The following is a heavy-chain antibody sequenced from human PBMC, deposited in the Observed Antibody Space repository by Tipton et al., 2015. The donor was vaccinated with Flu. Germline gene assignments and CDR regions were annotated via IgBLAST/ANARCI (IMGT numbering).Heavy chain of an antibody. D-gene: IGHD6-19*01. V-gene: IGHV5-51*01. CDR3: ARQSGAVAGVFDY. CDR2: TYAGDSDT. J-gene: IGHJ4*02. CDR1: GYSFTNHW. Sequence: VQLVQSGAEVKKPGESLKISCKGSGYSFTNHWIGWVRQMPGKGLEWMGLTYAGDSDTRYGPSFQGQVTISADKSISTAYLQWSSLKASDTAMYYCARQSGAVAGVFDYWGQGTLVTVSS.